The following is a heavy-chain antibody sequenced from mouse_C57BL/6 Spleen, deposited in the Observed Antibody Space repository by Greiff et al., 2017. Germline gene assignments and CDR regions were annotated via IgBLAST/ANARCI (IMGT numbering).Heavy chain of an antibody. CDR2: IDPSDSYP. Sequence: VKLQQPGAELVMPGASVKLSCKASGYTFTSYWMHWVKQRPGQGLEWIGEIDPSDSYPNYNQKFKGKSTLTVDKSSSTAYMQLSSLTSEDSAVYYCARGDGNYFDYWGQGTTLTVSS. CDR1: GYTFTSYW. CDR3: ARGDGNYFDY. D-gene: IGHD2-1*01. V-gene: IGHV1-69*01. J-gene: IGHJ2*01.